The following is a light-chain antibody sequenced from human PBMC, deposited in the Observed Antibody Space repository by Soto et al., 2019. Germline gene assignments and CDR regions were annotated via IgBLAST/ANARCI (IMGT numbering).Light chain of an antibody. J-gene: IGLJ1*01. CDR3: RLFTSSITYI. CDR2: DVT. Sequence: QSVLTPPASVSRSPGQSITISCTGTSSDVGGYNSVSWYRQDPGKAPKLMIYDVTNRPSGVSNRFSGSKSGNTASLTISGLQAEDEADYHCRLFTSSITYIFGSGTNVTVL. CDR1: SSDVGGYNS. V-gene: IGLV2-14*01.